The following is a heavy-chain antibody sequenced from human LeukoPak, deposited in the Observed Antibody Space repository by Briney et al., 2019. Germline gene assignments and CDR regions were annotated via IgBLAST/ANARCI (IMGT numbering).Heavy chain of an antibody. CDR2: IKQDGSEK. CDR1: GFTFSSYW. J-gene: IGHJ4*02. CDR3: ARDRPTVVTDFQDY. D-gene: IGHD4-23*01. V-gene: IGHV3-7*01. Sequence: GGSLRLSCAASGFTFSSYWMSWVRRAPGKGLEWVANIKQDGSEKYYVDSVKGRFTISRDNAKNSLYLQMNSLRAEDTAVYYCARDRPTVVTDFQDYWGQGTLVTVSS.